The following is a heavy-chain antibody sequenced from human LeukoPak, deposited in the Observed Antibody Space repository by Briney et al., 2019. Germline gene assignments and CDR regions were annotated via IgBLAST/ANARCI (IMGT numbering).Heavy chain of an antibody. V-gene: IGHV3-23*01. CDR3: AKDPIEDGYNPFDY. CDR1: GFTFSDS. CDR2: IGIDSGNT. J-gene: IGHJ4*02. Sequence: GGSLRLSCAASGFTFSDSMNWVRQAPGKGLEWISYIGIDSGNTNYADSVKGRFTISRDNSKNTLYLQMNSLRAEDTAVYYCAKDPIEDGYNPFDYWGQGTLVTVSS. D-gene: IGHD5-24*01.